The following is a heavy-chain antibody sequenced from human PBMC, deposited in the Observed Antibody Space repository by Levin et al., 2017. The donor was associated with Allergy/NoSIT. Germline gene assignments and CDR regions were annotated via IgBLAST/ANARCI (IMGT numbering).Heavy chain of an antibody. J-gene: IGHJ2*01. CDR3: ARRGGYYYDSSGYYTTYWYFDL. D-gene: IGHD3-22*01. Sequence: GESLKISCKGSGYSFTSYWISWVRQMPGKGLEWMGRIDPSDSYTNYSPSFQGHVTISADKSISTAYLQWSSLKASDTAMYYCARRGGYYYDSSGYYTTYWYFDLWGRGTLVTVSS. CDR1: GYSFTSYW. V-gene: IGHV5-10-1*01. CDR2: IDPSDSYT.